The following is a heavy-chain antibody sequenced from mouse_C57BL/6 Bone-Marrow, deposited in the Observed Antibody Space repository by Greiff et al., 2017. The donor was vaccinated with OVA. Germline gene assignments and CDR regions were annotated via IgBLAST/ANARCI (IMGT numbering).Heavy chain of an antibody. V-gene: IGHV5-16*01. CDR1: GFTFSDYY. J-gene: IGHJ2*01. CDR3: ARDQEDYFDY. CDR2: INYDGSST. Sequence: EVKLMESEGGLVQPGSSMKLSCTASGFTFSDYYMAWVRQVPEKGLEWVANINYDGSSTYYLDSLKSRFIISRDNAKNILYLQMSSLKSEDTATYYCARDQEDYFDYWGQGTTLTVSS.